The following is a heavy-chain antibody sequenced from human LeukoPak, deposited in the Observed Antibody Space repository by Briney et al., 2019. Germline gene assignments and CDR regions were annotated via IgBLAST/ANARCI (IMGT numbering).Heavy chain of an antibody. V-gene: IGHV4-31*03. Sequence: SETLSLTCTVSGGSISSGGYYWSWIRQHPGKGLEWIGYIYYSGSTYYNPSLKSRVTISVDTSKNQFSLKLGSVTAADTAVYYCARDSRVNWFDPWGQGTLVTVSS. CDR1: GGSISSGGYY. J-gene: IGHJ5*02. CDR3: ARDSRVNWFDP. CDR2: IYYSGST.